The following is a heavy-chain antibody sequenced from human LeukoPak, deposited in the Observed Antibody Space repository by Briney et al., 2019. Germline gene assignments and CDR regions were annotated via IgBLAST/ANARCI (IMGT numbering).Heavy chain of an antibody. Sequence: GASVKVSCKASGYTFTSYDINWVRQATGQGLEWMGWMNPNSGNTGYAQKFQGRVTMTRNTSISTAYMELSSLRSEDTAVYYCARSRTFNRRSGWLRSPYFMDVWGKGTTVTISS. CDR2: MNPNSGNT. D-gene: IGHD5-12*01. CDR3: ARSRTFNRRSGWLRSPYFMDV. J-gene: IGHJ6*03. CDR1: GYTFTSYD. V-gene: IGHV1-8*01.